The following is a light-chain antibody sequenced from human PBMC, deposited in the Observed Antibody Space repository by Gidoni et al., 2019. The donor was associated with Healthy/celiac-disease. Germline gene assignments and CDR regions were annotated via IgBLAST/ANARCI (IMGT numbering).Light chain of an antibody. CDR2: GAA. Sequence: EIVFTQSPGTLSLSPGERATLSCRASQSVSSSYLAWYQQKPGQAPRLLIHGAAGRASGIPDRFSCSGSGTDFTLTISRLGPEDFAVYYCQQYGSSPPMYTFGQGTKLEIK. CDR3: QQYGSSPPMYT. J-gene: IGKJ2*01. CDR1: QSVSSSY. V-gene: IGKV3-20*01.